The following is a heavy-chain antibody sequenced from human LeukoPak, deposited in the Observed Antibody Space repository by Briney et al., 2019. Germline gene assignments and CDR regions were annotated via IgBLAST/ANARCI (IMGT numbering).Heavy chain of an antibody. CDR2: IYWDDDK. V-gene: IGHV2-5*08. D-gene: IGHD3-10*01. Sequence: TLSLTCTVSGGSISSYYWSWIRQPPGKGLEWLAFIYWDDDKRYSPSLKSRLSITQDTSKNQVVLTMTNMDPVDTATYYCAHSAGFGELPIDYWGQGTLVTVSS. J-gene: IGHJ4*02. CDR3: AHSAGFGELPIDY. CDR1: GGSISSYYW.